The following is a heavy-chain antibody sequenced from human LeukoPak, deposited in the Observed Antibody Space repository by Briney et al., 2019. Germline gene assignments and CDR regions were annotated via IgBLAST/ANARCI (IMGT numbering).Heavy chain of an antibody. J-gene: IGHJ4*02. D-gene: IGHD6-13*01. CDR1: GFXFGDYA. CDR3: ARDHYSRNDY. Sequence: GGSLRLSCTASGFXFGDYAMSWVRQAPGKGLEWVSYISSSSSPIYYADSVKGRFTISRDDAKNSLYLQMNSLRDEDTAVYYCARDHYSRNDYWGQGTLVTVSS. CDR2: ISSSSSPI. V-gene: IGHV3-48*02.